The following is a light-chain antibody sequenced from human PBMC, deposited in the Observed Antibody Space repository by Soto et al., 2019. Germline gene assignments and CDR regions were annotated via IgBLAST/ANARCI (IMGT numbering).Light chain of an antibody. V-gene: IGLV4-60*02. Sequence: QLVLTQSPSASASLGSSVKLTCTLSSGHSSYIIAWHQQQPGKAPRYLMKLEGSGSYNKGSGVPDRFSGSSFGADRYLTISNLQFEDEADYYCETWESNTQVFGTGTQLTVL. CDR1: SGHSSYI. CDR3: ETWESNTQV. J-gene: IGLJ1*01. CDR2: LEGSGSY.